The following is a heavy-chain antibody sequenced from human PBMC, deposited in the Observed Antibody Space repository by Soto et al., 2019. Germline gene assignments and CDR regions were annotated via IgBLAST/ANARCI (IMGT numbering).Heavy chain of an antibody. D-gene: IGHD3-22*01. V-gene: IGHV4-31*03. CDR2: LHHSESN. CDR3: AREPYHYDSSGYYDY. Sequence: SETLSLTCTVSGGSTTSGGYYWNWIRQPPGKGLEWIAYLHHSESNYDNPSLTRRVTISVDTSKNQVSLKLSSVTAADAAVDYCAREPYHYDSSGYYDYWGQGTLVTVSS. CDR1: GGSTTSGGYY. J-gene: IGHJ4*02.